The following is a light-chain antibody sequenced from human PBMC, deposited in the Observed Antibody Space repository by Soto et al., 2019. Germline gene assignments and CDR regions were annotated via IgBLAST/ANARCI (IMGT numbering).Light chain of an antibody. CDR2: GAT. CDR1: QPVFIRY. CDR3: QQFGDSLT. V-gene: IGKV3-20*01. Sequence: ETVLTQSPGTLSSSPGERATLSCRASQPVFIRYLDWYQQKPSQAPRLLISGATTRATGSPDRFSGSGSGTDFTLTVSRLESEDFAEYYCQQFGDSLTFGGGNKVEI. J-gene: IGKJ4*01.